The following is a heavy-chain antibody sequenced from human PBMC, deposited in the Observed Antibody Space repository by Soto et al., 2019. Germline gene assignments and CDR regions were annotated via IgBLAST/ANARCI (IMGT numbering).Heavy chain of an antibody. J-gene: IGHJ4*02. CDR1: GCTFINYA. D-gene: IGHD3-10*01. CDR2: ISGSGGST. CDR3: AKSPYGSGSPFDY. V-gene: IGHV3-23*01. Sequence: GGSLRLSCAASGCTFINYAMSWVRQAPGKGLEWVSAISGSGGSTYYADSVKGRFTISRDNSKNTLYLQMNSLRAEDTAVYYCAKSPYGSGSPFDYWGQGTLVTV.